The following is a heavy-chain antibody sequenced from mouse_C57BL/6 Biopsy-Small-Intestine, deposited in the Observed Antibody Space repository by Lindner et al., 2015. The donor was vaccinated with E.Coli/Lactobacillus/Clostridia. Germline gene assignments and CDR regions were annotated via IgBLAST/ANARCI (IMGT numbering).Heavy chain of an antibody. Sequence: VQLQGVWWKIGQPKGSLKLSCAASGFTFNTYAMYWIRQAPGKGLEWVARIRTKSNNYATYYADSVKDRFTISRDDSQSILYLQMNNLKPEDTAMYYCVRSNWDVWGQGTTLTVSS. CDR3: VRSNWDV. J-gene: IGHJ2*01. CDR2: IRTKSNNYAT. D-gene: IGHD4-1*01. CDR1: GFTFNTYA. V-gene: IGHV10-1*02.